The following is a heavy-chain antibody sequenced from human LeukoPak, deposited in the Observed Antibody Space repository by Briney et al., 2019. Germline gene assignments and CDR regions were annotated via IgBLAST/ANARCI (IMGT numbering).Heavy chain of an antibody. CDR1: GGSISRYY. CDR2: IYTGGST. CDR3: ARDIQGIAAREDPNWFDS. V-gene: IGHV4-4*07. J-gene: IGHJ5*01. Sequence: RSETLSLTCPVSGGSISRYYCSWNRQPAGKELEWIGRIYTGGSTNYNPSLKSRVTMSEDTSKNQISLKLSSVTAADTAVYYCARDIQGIAAREDPNWFDSWGQGILVTVSS. D-gene: IGHD6-6*01.